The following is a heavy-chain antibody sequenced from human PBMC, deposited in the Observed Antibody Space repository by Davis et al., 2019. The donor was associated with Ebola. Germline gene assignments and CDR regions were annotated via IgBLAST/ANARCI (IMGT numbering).Heavy chain of an antibody. CDR1: GFTFSTYA. V-gene: IGHV3-30*18. D-gene: IGHD2-15*01. J-gene: IGHJ4*02. CDR3: AKDAVVVAATSYPPYFDY. Sequence: GESLKISCAASGFTFSTYAIHWVRQAPGKGLEWVAMISYDGSKGYYVGSVRGRFTISRDNSKNTLYLQMNSLRAEDTAVYYCAKDAVVVAATSYPPYFDYWGQGTLVTVSS. CDR2: ISYDGSKG.